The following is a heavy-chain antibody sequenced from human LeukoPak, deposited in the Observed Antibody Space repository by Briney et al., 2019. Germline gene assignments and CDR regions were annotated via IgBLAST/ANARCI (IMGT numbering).Heavy chain of an antibody. V-gene: IGHV3-30-3*01. D-gene: IGHD3-22*01. Sequence: PGLSLRLSCAASGFTFSSYAMHWVRQAPGKGLEWVAVISYDGSNKYYADSVKGRFTISRDNSKNTLYLQMNSLRAEDTAVYYCAKGVYYDSSGYRRDYYYGMDVWGQGTTVTVSS. J-gene: IGHJ6*02. CDR1: GFTFSSYA. CDR2: ISYDGSNK. CDR3: AKGVYYDSSGYRRDYYYGMDV.